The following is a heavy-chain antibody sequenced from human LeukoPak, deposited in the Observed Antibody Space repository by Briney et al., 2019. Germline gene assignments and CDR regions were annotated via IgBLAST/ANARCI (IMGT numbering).Heavy chain of an antibody. Sequence: GGSLRLSCAASGFTFSDYWMHWVRQAPGKGLVWVSRIKTDGRSTNYADSVKGRFTISRDNAKNTLYLQMNSLRAVDTAVYYCARGLIGGWTDYWGQGTLVTVSS. J-gene: IGHJ4*02. CDR3: ARGLIGGWTDY. D-gene: IGHD6-19*01. CDR2: IKTDGRST. V-gene: IGHV3-74*01. CDR1: GFTFSDYW.